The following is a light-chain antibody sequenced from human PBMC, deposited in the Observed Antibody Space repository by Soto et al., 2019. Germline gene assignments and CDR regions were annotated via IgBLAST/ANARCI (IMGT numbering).Light chain of an antibody. Sequence: DIQMTQSPSSLSASVGDRVTITCRASQSINKYVNWYQQKPGKAPNLLIYAASSLQSGVPSRFSGSGSGTDFTLTISSLQPEDFATYYCQQTYSIPGTFGQGTKVEIK. CDR3: QQTYSIPGT. CDR1: QSINKY. J-gene: IGKJ1*01. CDR2: AAS. V-gene: IGKV1-39*01.